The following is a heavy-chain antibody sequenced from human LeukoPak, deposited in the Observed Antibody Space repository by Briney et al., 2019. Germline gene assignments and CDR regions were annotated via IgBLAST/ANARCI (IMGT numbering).Heavy chain of an antibody. D-gene: IGHD3-16*01. V-gene: IGHV3-53*01. CDR1: GLTVSSKH. CDR2: IYSGGTT. J-gene: IGHJ4*02. CDR3: AARDCSNTYCYAGVFDY. Sequence: PGGSLRLSCAASGLTVSSKHMSWVRQAPGKGLEWVSVIYSGGTTSYAESVEGRFTISRDNTKNTLHLQMNSLRAEDTAVYYCAARDCSNTYCYAGVFDYWGQGTLVSVSS.